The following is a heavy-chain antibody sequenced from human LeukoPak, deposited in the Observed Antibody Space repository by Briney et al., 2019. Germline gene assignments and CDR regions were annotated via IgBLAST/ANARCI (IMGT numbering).Heavy chain of an antibody. V-gene: IGHV4-31*03. CDR3: ARYIVVVPAAIHDYYYYGMDV. CDR2: IYYNGST. Sequence: SQTLSLTHTLAGRSISSGGYYWSRIRQHPGKGLEWIGYIYYNGSTYYNPSLKSRVTISVDTSKNQFSLKLSSVTAADTAVYYCARYIVVVPAAIHDYYYYGMDVWGQGTTVSVSS. D-gene: IGHD2-2*02. CDR1: GRSISSGGYY. J-gene: IGHJ6*02.